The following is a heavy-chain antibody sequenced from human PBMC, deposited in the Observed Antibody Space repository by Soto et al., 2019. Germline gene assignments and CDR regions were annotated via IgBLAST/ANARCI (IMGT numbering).Heavy chain of an antibody. CDR2: INACNDIV. J-gene: IGHJ4*02. V-gene: IGHV1-3*01. D-gene: IGHD2-15*01. CDR1: GYTFTRYT. Sequence: ASGKVSCKASGYTFTRYTMSWVRQAPGQRLECLGWINACNDIVKYSQKFQGRVTITSDTSATTAYMELSGLRSEDTSVYYCAIFGGSVSGWGQGTLVTVSS. CDR3: AIFGGSVSG.